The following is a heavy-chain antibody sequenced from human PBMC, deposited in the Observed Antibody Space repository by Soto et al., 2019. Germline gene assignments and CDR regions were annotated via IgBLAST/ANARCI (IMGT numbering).Heavy chain of an antibody. CDR2: ISSSGGST. V-gene: IGHV3-23*01. CDR1: GFTFNSYA. CDR3: AKGVGFYKYFFDY. Sequence: GGSLRLSCAASGFTFNSYAMSWVRQGPGMGLEWVSAISSSGGSTYYADSVKGRFTISRDNSKNTLYLQMNSPKAEDTAIYYCAKGVGFYKYFFDYWGQGTLVTVSS. D-gene: IGHD1-1*01. J-gene: IGHJ4*02.